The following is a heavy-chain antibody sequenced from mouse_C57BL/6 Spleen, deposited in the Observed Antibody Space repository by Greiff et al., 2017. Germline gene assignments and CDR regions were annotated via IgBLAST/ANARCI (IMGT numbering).Heavy chain of an antibody. CDR1: GYAFSSSW. CDR3: ARSGQLRLRPYAMDY. D-gene: IGHD3-2*02. J-gene: IGHJ4*01. Sequence: QVQLQQSGPELVKPGASVKISCKASGYAFSSSWMNWVKQRPGKGLEGIGRIYPGDGDTNYNGKFKGKATLTADKSSSTAYMQLSSLTSEDSAVYFCARSGQLRLRPYAMDYWGQGTSVTVSS. CDR2: IYPGDGDT. V-gene: IGHV1-82*01.